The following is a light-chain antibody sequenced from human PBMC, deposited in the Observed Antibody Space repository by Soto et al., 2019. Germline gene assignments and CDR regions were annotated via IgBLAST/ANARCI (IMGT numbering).Light chain of an antibody. V-gene: IGLV1-47*01. Sequence: QSVLTQPPSASGTPGQTVTISCSGSNSNIGSNYVCWYQQLPGTAPKLLFYRNNHRPSGVPDRFSGSKSDTSASLAISGLRSEDEADYYCSTWDDSLPGIVVFGGGTKLTVL. CDR2: RNN. CDR1: NSNIGSNY. J-gene: IGLJ2*01. CDR3: STWDDSLPGIVV.